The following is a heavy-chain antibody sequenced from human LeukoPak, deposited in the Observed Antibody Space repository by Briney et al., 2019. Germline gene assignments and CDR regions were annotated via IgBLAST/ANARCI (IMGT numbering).Heavy chain of an antibody. D-gene: IGHD3-3*01. J-gene: IGHJ3*02. CDR3: ARVASGYDVFDI. Sequence: SETLSLTCTVSGGSISSYYWSWIRRPPGKGLEWIGYIYYSGSTNYNPSLKSRVTISVDTSKNQFSLKLSSVTAADTAVFYCARVASGYDVFDIWGQGTMVTVSS. V-gene: IGHV4-59*01. CDR2: IYYSGST. CDR1: GGSISSYY.